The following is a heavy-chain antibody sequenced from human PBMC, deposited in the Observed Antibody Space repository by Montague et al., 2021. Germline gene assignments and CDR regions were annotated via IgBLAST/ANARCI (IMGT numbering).Heavy chain of an antibody. V-gene: IGHV4-38-2*02. CDR1: RSLINSDYY. Sequence: SETLSLMYTVSRSLINSDYYWGWIRQPPGKGLEWMGSDSHGGRTYYNPSLKSRVTISVDTSNNHFSLKLSSVTAADTAMYYCARERDRYYYMDIWGKGTTITVSS. J-gene: IGHJ6*03. CDR2: DSHGGRT. CDR3: ARERDRYYYMDI.